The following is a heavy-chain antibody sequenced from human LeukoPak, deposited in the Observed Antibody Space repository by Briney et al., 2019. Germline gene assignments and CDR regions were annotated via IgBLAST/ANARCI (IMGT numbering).Heavy chain of an antibody. CDR3: AGARLWFGELLYGYYYGMDV. Sequence: PGGSLRLSCAASGFTFDDYAMHWVRQAPGKGLEWVSGISWNSGSIGYADSVKGRFTISRDNAKNSLYLQMNSLRAEDTAVYYCAGARLWFGELLYGYYYGMDVWGQGTTVTVSS. V-gene: IGHV3-9*01. CDR1: GFTFDDYA. J-gene: IGHJ6*02. D-gene: IGHD3-10*01. CDR2: ISWNSGSI.